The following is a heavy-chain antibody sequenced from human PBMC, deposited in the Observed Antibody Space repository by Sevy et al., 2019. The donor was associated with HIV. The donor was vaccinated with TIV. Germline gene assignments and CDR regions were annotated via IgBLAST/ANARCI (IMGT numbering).Heavy chain of an antibody. V-gene: IGHV3-23*01. CDR1: RFTFTNYA. CDR3: ARGLYSSGWTDAFDI. D-gene: IGHD6-19*01. Sequence: GGSLRLSCAASRFTFTNYAMTWVRQAPGKGLDWVSTISIYGGSTYYADSVKGRFTISRDNSKNTLYLQMNSLRAEDTAVYYCARGLYSSGWTDAFDIWGRGTMVTV. CDR2: ISIYGGST. J-gene: IGHJ3*02.